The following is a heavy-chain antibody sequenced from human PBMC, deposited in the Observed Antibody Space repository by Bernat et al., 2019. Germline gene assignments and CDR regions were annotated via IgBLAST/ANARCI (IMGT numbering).Heavy chain of an antibody. J-gene: IGHJ4*02. D-gene: IGHD2-15*01. CDR2: ISASGGST. V-gene: IGHV3-23*04. CDR1: GFTFSSYA. CDR3: ARAILVAAPEYYFDY. Sequence: EVQLVESGGGLVQPGGSLRLSCAASGFTFSSYAMSWVRQAPGKGLEWVSTISASGGSTYCADSVKGRFTISRDNSKNTLYLQMNSLRAEDTAVYYCARAILVAAPEYYFDYWGQGTLVTVSS.